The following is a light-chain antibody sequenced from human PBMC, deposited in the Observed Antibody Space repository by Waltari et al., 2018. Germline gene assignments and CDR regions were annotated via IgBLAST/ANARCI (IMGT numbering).Light chain of an antibody. CDR3: SSYTSGIARYV. J-gene: IGLJ1*01. CDR2: EVS. CDR1: SSDIGSYNS. Sequence: QSALTQPPSVSGSPGQSVTISCTGTSSDIGSYNSVSWSQQPPGTAPKLMIYEVSNRPSGVPDRFSGSKSGNTASLTISGLQAEDEADYYCSSYTSGIARYVFGTGTKVTVL. V-gene: IGLV2-18*02.